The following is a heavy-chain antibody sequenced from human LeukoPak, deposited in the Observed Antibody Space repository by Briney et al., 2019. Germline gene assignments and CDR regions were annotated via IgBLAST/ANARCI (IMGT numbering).Heavy chain of an antibody. CDR3: ARDYKYAFDN. D-gene: IGHD5-24*01. CDR2: IGISSGNT. Sequence: GGSLRLSCAASGFGFGDYSMNWVRQAPGKGLEWISYIGISSGNTYYADSVKGRFTISGDKARDSLYLQMNSLRVEDTAVYYCARDYKYAFDNWGQGTLVTVSS. J-gene: IGHJ4*02. V-gene: IGHV3-48*01. CDR1: GFGFGDYS.